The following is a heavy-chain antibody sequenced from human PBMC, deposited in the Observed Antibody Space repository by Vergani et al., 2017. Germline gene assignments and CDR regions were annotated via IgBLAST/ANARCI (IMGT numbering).Heavy chain of an antibody. D-gene: IGHD2-8*01. CDR2: IGTAGDT. CDR3: ARGCCTNSICRGKVDS. Sequence: EVDLVESGGGLAQPGGSLRLSCAASGFTFSTYDMHWVRQATGKGLEWVSAIGTAGDTYYPGSVKGRFTISRENAKNSLYLQMNSLRAEDTAVYYCARGCCTNSICRGKVDSWGQGTLVTVSS. J-gene: IGHJ4*02. CDR1: GFTFSTYD. V-gene: IGHV3-13*01.